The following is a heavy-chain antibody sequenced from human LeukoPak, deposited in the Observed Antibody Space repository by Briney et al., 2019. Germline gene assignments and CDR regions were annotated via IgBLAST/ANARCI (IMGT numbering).Heavy chain of an antibody. CDR3: AKSPNRDYYDSSGCFDY. V-gene: IGHV3-9*03. D-gene: IGHD3-22*01. CDR1: GFTFDDYA. CDR2: ISWNSGSI. Sequence: GGPLRLSCAASGFTFDDYAMHWVRQAPGKGLEWVSGISWNSGSIGYADSVKGRFTISRDNAKNSLYLQMNSLRAEDMALYYCAKSPNRDYYDSSGCFDYWGQGTLVTVSS. J-gene: IGHJ4*02.